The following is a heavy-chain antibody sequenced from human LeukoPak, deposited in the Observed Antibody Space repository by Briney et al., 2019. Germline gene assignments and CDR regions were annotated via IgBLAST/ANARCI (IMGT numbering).Heavy chain of an antibody. J-gene: IGHJ4*02. CDR3: AKDTQWWFGKFLSPGDY. CDR1: GFTFSSHA. D-gene: IGHD3-10*01. CDR2: ISGSGGST. V-gene: IGHV3-23*01. Sequence: GGSLRLSCAASGFTFSSHAMSWVRQAAGKGLEWVSAISGSGGSTYYADSVKGRFTISRDNSKNTLYLQMNSLRAEETAVYYCAKDTQWWFGKFLSPGDYWGQGTLVTVSS.